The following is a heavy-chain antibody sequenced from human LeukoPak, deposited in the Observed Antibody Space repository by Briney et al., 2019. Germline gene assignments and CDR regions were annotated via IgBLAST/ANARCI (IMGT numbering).Heavy chain of an antibody. CDR3: AKDLPGSGWDFDY. D-gene: IGHD6-19*01. J-gene: IGHJ4*02. V-gene: IGHV3-21*04. CDR1: GFTFSSYS. CDR2: ISSSSSYI. Sequence: PGGSLRLSCAASGFTFSSYSMNWVRQAPGKGLEWVSSISSSSSYIYYADSVKGRFTISRDNAKNSLYLQMNSLRAEDTALYYCAKDLPGSGWDFDYWGQGTRVTVSS.